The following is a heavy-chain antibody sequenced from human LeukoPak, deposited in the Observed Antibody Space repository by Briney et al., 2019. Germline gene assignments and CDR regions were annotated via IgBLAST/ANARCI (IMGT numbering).Heavy chain of an antibody. J-gene: IGHJ6*02. CDR1: GGSFSGYY. CDR2: INHSGST. CDR3: ARGPEINDFWSGYYGLNYYGMDV. V-gene: IGHV4-34*01. D-gene: IGHD3-3*01. Sequence: SETLSLTCAVYGGSFSGYYWSWIRQPPGKGLEWIGEINHSGSTNYNPSLKSRVTISVDTSKNQLSLKLSSVTAADTAVYYCARGPEINDFWSGYYGLNYYGMDVWGQGTTVTVSS.